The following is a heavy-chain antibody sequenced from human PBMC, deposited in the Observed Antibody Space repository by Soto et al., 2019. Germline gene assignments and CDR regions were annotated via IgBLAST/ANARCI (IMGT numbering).Heavy chain of an antibody. J-gene: IGHJ5*02. V-gene: IGHV1-24*01. CDR2: FDPEDGET. D-gene: IGHD6-13*01. CDR3: ATDLYSSSWYAWWFDP. CDR1: GYTLTELS. Sequence: VASVKVSCKVSGYTLTELSMHWVRQAPGKGLEWMGGFDPEDGETIYAQKFQGRVTMTEDTSTDTAYMELSSLRSEDTAVYYCATDLYSSSWYAWWFDPWGQGTLVTVSS.